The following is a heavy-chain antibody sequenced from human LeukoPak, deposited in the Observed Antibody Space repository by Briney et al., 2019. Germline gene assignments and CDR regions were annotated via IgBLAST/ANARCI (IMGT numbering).Heavy chain of an antibody. CDR2: INHSGST. CDR3: ARVLDGYKADY. D-gene: IGHD5-24*01. CDR1: GGSFSGYY. V-gene: IGHV4-34*01. Sequence: SETLSLTCAVYGGSFSGYYWSWIRQPPGKGLEWIGEINHSGSTNYNPSLKSRVTISVDTSKNQFSLKLSSVTAADTAVYYCARVLDGYKADYWGQGTPVTVSS. J-gene: IGHJ4*02.